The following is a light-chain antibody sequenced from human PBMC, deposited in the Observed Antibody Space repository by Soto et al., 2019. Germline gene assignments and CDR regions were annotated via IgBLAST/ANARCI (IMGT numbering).Light chain of an antibody. CDR2: GAS. J-gene: IGKJ2*01. Sequence: ETVLTQSPGTLSLSPGETATLSCRASQSVASNSLAWYQQKPGQAPRLLVYGASGRATDIPDRFSGRGSGTDFTLTINRLEPEDFATYYCLQYNSSPYTFGQGTKLEIK. CDR3: LQYNSSPYT. CDR1: QSVASNS. V-gene: IGKV3-20*01.